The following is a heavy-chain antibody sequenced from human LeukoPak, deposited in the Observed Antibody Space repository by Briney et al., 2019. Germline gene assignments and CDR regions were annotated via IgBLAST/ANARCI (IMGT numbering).Heavy chain of an antibody. CDR1: GYTFTSYY. CDR2: FNPSGGGT. D-gene: IGHD3-22*01. J-gene: IGHJ4*02. CDR3: ARGRFVQDYYRFDY. Sequence: ASVRVSCKASGYTFTSYYMHWVRQAPGQGLEWMGMFNPSGGGTTYAQKFQGRVTMTRDTSTSTVYMELSSLRSEDTAVYYCARGRFVQDYYRFDYWGQGTLVTVSS. V-gene: IGHV1-46*01.